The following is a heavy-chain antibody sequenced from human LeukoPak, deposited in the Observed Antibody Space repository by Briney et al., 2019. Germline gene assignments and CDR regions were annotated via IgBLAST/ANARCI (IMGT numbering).Heavy chain of an antibody. CDR3: ARHDSSTLFFAESDPGGYFDS. CDR2: ISSSSGTI. V-gene: IGHV3-48*01. Sequence: GGSLRLSCAASGFTFSSYSMNWVRQAPGKGLEWISYISSSSGTIYYAGSVKGQFTISRDNAKNSLYLQMNSLRAEDTAVYYCARHDSSTLFFAESDPGGYFDSWGQGTLVTVSS. D-gene: IGHD3-10*01. CDR1: GFTFSSYS. J-gene: IGHJ4*02.